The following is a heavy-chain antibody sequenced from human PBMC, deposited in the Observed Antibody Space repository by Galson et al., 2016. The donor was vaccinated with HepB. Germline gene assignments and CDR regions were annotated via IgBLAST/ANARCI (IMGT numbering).Heavy chain of an antibody. Sequence: AVNGGSFTGLYWSWIRQSPRKGLEWIGEVHHSGTTYYNPSLKSRLIISIDTSKRQFSLKLTSINVADTAVYYCAKESLIVVVLAAVDYWGQGTLVTVSS. J-gene: IGHJ4*02. CDR3: AKESLIVVVLAAVDY. V-gene: IGHV4-34*01. CDR1: GGSFTGLY. CDR2: VHHSGTT. D-gene: IGHD2-15*01.